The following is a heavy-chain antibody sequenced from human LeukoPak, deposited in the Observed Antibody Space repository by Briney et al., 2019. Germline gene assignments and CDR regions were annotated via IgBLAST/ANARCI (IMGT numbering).Heavy chain of an antibody. CDR3: VRLSVVSPHRYFDL. Sequence: SETLSLTCTVSGGSISSYYWSWIRQPPGKGLEWIGYIYYSGSTNYNPSPKSRVTISVDTSKNQFSLTLTSVTAADTAVYYCVRLSVVSPHRYFDLWGRGTLVTVSS. CDR2: IYYSGST. V-gene: IGHV4-59*08. J-gene: IGHJ2*01. D-gene: IGHD4-23*01. CDR1: GGSISSYY.